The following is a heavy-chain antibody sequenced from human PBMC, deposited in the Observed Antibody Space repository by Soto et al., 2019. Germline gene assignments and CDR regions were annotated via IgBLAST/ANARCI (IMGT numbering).Heavy chain of an antibody. V-gene: IGHV3-30*18. J-gene: IGHJ4*02. Sequence: GGSLRLSCAASGFTFSSYGMHWVRQAPGKGLEWVAVISYDGSNKYYADSVKGRFTISRDNSKNTLYLQMNSLRAEDTAVYYCAKDSSYDFWSGYYFYALDYWGQGTLVTVSS. D-gene: IGHD3-3*01. CDR2: ISYDGSNK. CDR3: AKDSSYDFWSGYYFYALDY. CDR1: GFTFSSYG.